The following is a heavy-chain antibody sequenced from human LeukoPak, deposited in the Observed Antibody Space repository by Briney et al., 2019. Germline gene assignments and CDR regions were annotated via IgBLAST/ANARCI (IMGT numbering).Heavy chain of an antibody. V-gene: IGHV3-9*03. CDR2: ISWNSGSI. CDR3: TRSSGWYNYFDY. D-gene: IGHD6-19*01. J-gene: IGHJ4*02. CDR1: GFTFDNYA. Sequence: GGSLRLSCAASGFTFDNYAMHWVRHAPGKGLEWVSGISWNSGSIEYADSVKGRFTISRDNAKNSLYLQMNSLRAEDMALYYCTRSSGWYNYFDYWGQGTLVTVSS.